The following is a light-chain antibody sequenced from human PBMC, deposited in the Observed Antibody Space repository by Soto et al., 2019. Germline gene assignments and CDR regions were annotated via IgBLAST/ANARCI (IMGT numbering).Light chain of an antibody. CDR1: QNIRSR. V-gene: IGKV1-5*01. CDR2: DAS. J-gene: IGKJ1*01. CDR3: QQRSKLRT. Sequence: QMTLSVSTLSAYIGDRVTITCRASQNIRSRLAWFQQKPGKAPKPLIYDASSLESGVPQRFSGSGSGTDFTLTISRLEPEDFAVYYCQQRSKLRTFGQGTKVDI.